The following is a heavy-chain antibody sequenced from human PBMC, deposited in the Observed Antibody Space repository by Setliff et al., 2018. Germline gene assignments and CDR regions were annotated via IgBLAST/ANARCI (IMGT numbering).Heavy chain of an antibody. Sequence: PGGSLRLSCAASGFIFRSYEMNWVRQTPGKGLEWVSYINSSGSKRYYADSVEGRFTISRDNGKNSLFLQMNSVRVDDTAVYYCARSINGYQQRYDFWGQGALVTVSS. V-gene: IGHV3-48*03. CDR1: GFIFRSYE. CDR2: INSSGSKR. J-gene: IGHJ4*02. CDR3: ARSINGYQQRYDF. D-gene: IGHD5-18*01.